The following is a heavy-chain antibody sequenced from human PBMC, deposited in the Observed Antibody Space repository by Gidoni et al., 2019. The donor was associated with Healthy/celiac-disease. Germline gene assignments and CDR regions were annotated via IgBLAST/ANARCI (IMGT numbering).Heavy chain of an antibody. V-gene: IGHV4-39*01. D-gene: IGHD6-19*01. Sequence: GLVKPSETLSLTCTVSGGSISSSSYYWGWIRQPPGKGLEWIGSIYYSGSTYYNPSLKSRVTISVDTSKNQFSLKLSSVTAADTAVYYCARHPKVYSSGWYVDYWGQGTLVTVSS. J-gene: IGHJ4*02. CDR2: IYYSGST. CDR1: GGSISSSSYY. CDR3: ARHPKVYSSGWYVDY.